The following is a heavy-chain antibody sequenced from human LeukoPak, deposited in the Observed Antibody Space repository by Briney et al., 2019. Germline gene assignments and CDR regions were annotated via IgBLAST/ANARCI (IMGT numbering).Heavy chain of an antibody. J-gene: IGHJ4*02. CDR1: GGSISSSSYY. Sequence: KPSETLSLTCTVSGGSISSSSYYWGWIRQPPGKGLEWIGSIYYSRSTYYNPSLKSRVTISVDTSKNQFSLKLSSVTAADTAVYYCASPLGYCSGGSCYWNWGQGTLVTVSS. D-gene: IGHD2-15*01. CDR2: IYYSRST. V-gene: IGHV4-39*01. CDR3: ASPLGYCSGGSCYWN.